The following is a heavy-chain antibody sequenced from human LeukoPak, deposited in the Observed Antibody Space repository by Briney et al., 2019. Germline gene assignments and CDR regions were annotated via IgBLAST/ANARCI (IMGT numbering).Heavy chain of an antibody. CDR3: ALKRDCSSTSCYEVANFRFDP. D-gene: IGHD2-2*01. J-gene: IGHJ5*02. V-gene: IGHV4-39*01. Sequence: SETLSLTCTVSGDSISSNIFQWAWIRQPPGKGLEWIGSIHHTGSTYYKSSLKSRLTMSVDTSKNQFSLKLTSVTAADTAVYFCALKRDCSSTSCYEVANFRFDPWGQGTLVTVSS. CDR1: GDSISSNIFQ. CDR2: IHHTGST.